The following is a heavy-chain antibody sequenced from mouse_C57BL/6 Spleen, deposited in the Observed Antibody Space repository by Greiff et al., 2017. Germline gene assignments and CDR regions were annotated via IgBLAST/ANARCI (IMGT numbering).Heavy chain of an antibody. V-gene: IGHV1-82*01. J-gene: IGHJ4*01. CDR2: IYPGDGDT. Sequence: QVQLQQSGPELVKPGASVKISCKASGYAFSSSWMNWVKQRPGKGLEWIGRIYPGDGDTNYNGKFKGKATLTADKSSSTAYMQLSSLTSEDSAVYFCAQRTGTGAMDYWGQGTSVTVSS. CDR3: AQRTGTGAMDY. CDR1: GYAFSSSW. D-gene: IGHD4-1*01.